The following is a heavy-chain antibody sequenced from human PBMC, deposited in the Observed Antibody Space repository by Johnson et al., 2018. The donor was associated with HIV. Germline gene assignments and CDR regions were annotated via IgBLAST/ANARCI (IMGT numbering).Heavy chain of an antibody. V-gene: IGHV3-30-3*01. CDR3: AREVPGKAFDI. CDR1: GFTFSSYA. Sequence: QMQLVESGGGVVQPGRSLRLSCAASGFTFSSYAMHWVRQAPGKGLEWVAVMSYDGSNKYYADSVKGRFTISRDNSKNTLYLQMNSLRAEDTAVYYCAREVPGKAFDIWGQGTMVTVSS. J-gene: IGHJ3*02. D-gene: IGHD2-2*01. CDR2: MSYDGSNK.